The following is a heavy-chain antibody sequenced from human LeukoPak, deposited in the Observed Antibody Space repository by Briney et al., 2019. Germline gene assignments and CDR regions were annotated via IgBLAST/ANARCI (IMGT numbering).Heavy chain of an antibody. CDR3: ARLTILGSYYFDY. Sequence: SETLSLTCTVSGGSISSSSFYWGWMRQPPGKGLEWIGSIYYSGSTYYKPSLKSRVTISVDMSKNQFSLKLSSVTAADTAVYYCARLTILGSYYFDYWGQGTLVTVSS. CDR1: GGSISSSSFY. V-gene: IGHV4-39*01. J-gene: IGHJ4*02. D-gene: IGHD4/OR15-4a*01. CDR2: IYYSGST.